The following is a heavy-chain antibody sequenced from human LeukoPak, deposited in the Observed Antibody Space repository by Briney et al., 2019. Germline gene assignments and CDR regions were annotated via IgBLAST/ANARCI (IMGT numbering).Heavy chain of an antibody. V-gene: IGHV4-30-2*01. Sequence: PSETLSLTCAVSGGSISSGGYSWSWIRQPPGKGLEWIGYIYHSGSTYYNPSLKSRVTISVDRSKNQFSLKLSSVTAADTAVYYCARGCRSSTSGHFDYWGQGTLVTVSS. CDR3: ARGCRSSTSGHFDY. J-gene: IGHJ4*02. CDR1: GGSISSGGYS. CDR2: IYHSGST. D-gene: IGHD2-2*01.